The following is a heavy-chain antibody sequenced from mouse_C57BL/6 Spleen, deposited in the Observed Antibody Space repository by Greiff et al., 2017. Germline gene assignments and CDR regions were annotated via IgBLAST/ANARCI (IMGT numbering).Heavy chain of an antibody. J-gene: IGHJ4*01. D-gene: IGHD1-1*01. CDR3: ARPSYYYGSSYDAMDY. CDR1: GFTFSDYG. CDR2: ISSGSSTI. V-gene: IGHV5-17*01. Sequence: EVMLVESGGGLVKPGGSLKLSCAASGFTFSDYGMHWVRQAPEQGLEWVAYISSGSSTIYYADTVKGRFTISRDNAKNTLFLQMTSLRSEDTAMYYCARPSYYYGSSYDAMDYWGQGTSVTVSS.